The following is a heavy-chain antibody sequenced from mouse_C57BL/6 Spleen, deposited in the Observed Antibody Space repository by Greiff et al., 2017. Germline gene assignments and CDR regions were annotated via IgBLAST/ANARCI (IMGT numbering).Heavy chain of an antibody. Sequence: EVKVVESGGGLVKPGGSLKFSSAASVFTFRDYGMHWFRQAPEKGLEWVAYISSGSRTIYYADTVKGRFTISRDNAKNTLFLQMTSLRSEDTAMYYCASPLRYGSSYFDVWGTGTTVTVSS. CDR1: VFTFRDYG. CDR2: ISSGSRTI. J-gene: IGHJ1*03. V-gene: IGHV5-17*01. D-gene: IGHD1-1*01. CDR3: ASPLRYGSSYFDV.